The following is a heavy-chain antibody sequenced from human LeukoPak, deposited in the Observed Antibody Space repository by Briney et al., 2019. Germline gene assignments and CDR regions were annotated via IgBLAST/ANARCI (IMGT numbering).Heavy chain of an antibody. CDR1: GGSLGSHY. J-gene: IGHJ4*02. CDR2: VHPTGST. CDR3: ARGFAYGDTGLFDY. D-gene: IGHD4-17*01. V-gene: IGHV4-59*11. Sequence: SETLSLTCTVSGGSLGSHYWSWIRQSPGKGLEWIGYVHPTGSTNYIASLESRVAISVDTSKNQFSLKRSSVSAAKTAVYYCARGFAYGDTGLFDYGGQGTLVTVYS.